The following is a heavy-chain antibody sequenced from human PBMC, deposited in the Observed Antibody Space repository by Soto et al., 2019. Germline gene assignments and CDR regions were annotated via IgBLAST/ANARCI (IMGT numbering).Heavy chain of an antibody. V-gene: IGHV4-59*01. CDR3: ARESDVVRYNWFDP. Sequence: SETLSLTCTGSGGSISSYYWSWIRQPPGKGLEWIGYIYYSGSTNYNPSLKSRVTISVDTSKNQFSLKLSSVTAADTAVYYCARESDVVRYNWFDPWAQGTLVTVSS. CDR2: IYYSGST. J-gene: IGHJ5*02. CDR1: GGSISSYY. D-gene: IGHD4-17*01.